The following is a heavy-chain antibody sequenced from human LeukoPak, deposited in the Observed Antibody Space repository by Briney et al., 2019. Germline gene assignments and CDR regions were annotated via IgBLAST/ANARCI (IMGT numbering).Heavy chain of an antibody. CDR3: ARGAYCSGGSCYYYYGMDV. D-gene: IGHD2-15*01. CDR2: IYYSGST. Sequence: SETLSLTCTASGGSISSYYWSWIRQPPGKGLEWIGYIYYSGSTNYNPSLKSRVTISVDTSKNQFSLKLSSVTAADTAVYYCARGAYCSGGSCYYYYGMDVWGQGTTVTVSS. J-gene: IGHJ6*02. V-gene: IGHV4-59*01. CDR1: GGSISSYY.